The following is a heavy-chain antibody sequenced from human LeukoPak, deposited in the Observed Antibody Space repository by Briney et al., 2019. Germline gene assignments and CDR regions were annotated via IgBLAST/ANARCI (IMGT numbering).Heavy chain of an antibody. CDR2: IIPIFGTA. CDR1: GGTFSSYA. Sequence: SVKVSCKASGGTFSSYAISWVRQAPGQGLEWMGGIIPIFGTANYAQKFQGRVTVAVDESSTTAYMELSSLRSEDTAVYYCARDRALGSGEFDWYFDLWGRGTLVTVSS. D-gene: IGHD3-10*01. CDR3: ARDRALGSGEFDWYFDL. V-gene: IGHV1-69*13. J-gene: IGHJ2*01.